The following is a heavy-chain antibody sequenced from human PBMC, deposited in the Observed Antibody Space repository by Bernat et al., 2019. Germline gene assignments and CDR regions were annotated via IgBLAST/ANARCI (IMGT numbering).Heavy chain of an antibody. J-gene: IGHJ4*02. CDR2: ISSDGRDI. V-gene: IGHV3-30*04. Sequence: QVQLVESGGGVVQPGRSLRLSCAASGFTFSNYAMHWVRQAPGKGLEWVAVISSDGRDIYYRDSVKGRFTISRDNPKNTLYLQMNSLRPEDMAVYYCAKDSKEVSSDYYFDSWGQGTPVTVSS. CDR1: GFTFSNYA. D-gene: IGHD5/OR15-5a*01. CDR3: AKDSKEVSSDYYFDS.